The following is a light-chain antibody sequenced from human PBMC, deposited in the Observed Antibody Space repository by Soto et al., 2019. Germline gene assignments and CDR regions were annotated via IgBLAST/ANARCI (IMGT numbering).Light chain of an antibody. J-gene: IGKJ1*01. V-gene: IGKV3-20*01. CDR3: QQYGSSPWT. Sequence: EILLTQSPGTLSLSPGERATLSCRASQRVSSTYLAWYQQKPGQAPRLLIYGASSRATGIPDRFSGSGSGTDFTLTISRLEPEDFAVYYCQQYGSSPWTFGQGTKVDIK. CDR2: GAS. CDR1: QRVSSTY.